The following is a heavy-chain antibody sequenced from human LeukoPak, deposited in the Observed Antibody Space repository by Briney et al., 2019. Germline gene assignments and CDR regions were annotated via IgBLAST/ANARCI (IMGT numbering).Heavy chain of an antibody. J-gene: IGHJ4*02. V-gene: IGHV4-38-2*02. D-gene: IGHD1-26*01. CDR1: GYSLSSGYY. Sequence: TSETLSLTCTVSGYSLSSGYYWGWVRQPPGKGLEWIGSIFHSGSAYYSPSLKSRVTISVDTSKNQFSLKLSSVTAADTAVYYCARFNSGSYQHYFDYWGQGTLVTVSS. CDR2: IFHSGSA. CDR3: ARFNSGSYQHYFDY.